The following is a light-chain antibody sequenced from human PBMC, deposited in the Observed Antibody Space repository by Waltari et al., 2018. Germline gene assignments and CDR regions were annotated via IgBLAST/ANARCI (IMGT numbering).Light chain of an antibody. Sequence: DIQMPPSPSSVSASVGDRVPITCRATQDISNWLAWYQQKSGKAPKLLIHTVSTLQITVPPRFSGSGAGTDFTLTISSLQPEDFATYFCQQASGLPWTFGQGTKVEIK. V-gene: IGKV1-12*01. CDR1: QDISNW. J-gene: IGKJ1*01. CDR3: QQASGLPWT. CDR2: TVS.